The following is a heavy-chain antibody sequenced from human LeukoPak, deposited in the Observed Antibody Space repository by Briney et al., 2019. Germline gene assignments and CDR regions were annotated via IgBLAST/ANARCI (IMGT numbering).Heavy chain of an antibody. J-gene: IGHJ4*02. V-gene: IGHV4-30-2*01. Sequence: SETLSLTCAVSGGSISSGGYYWSWIRQPPGKGLEWIGYIYHSGSTYYNPSLKSRVTISVDRSKNQFSLKPSSVTAADTAVYYCASFGTWSDKSSDDYWGQGTLVTVSS. CDR3: ASFGTWSDKSSDDY. CDR2: IYHSGST. D-gene: IGHD3-3*01. CDR1: GGSISSGGYY.